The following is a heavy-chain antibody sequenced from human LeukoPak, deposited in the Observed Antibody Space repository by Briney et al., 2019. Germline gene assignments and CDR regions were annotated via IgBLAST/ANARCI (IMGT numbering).Heavy chain of an antibody. CDR2: IYYSGST. Sequence: PSETLSLTCTVSGGSISSSRYYWGWIRQPPGKGLEWIGSIYYSGSTYYNPSLKSRVTISVDTSKNQFSLKLSSVTAADTAVYYCARVFRGSVIDWGQGTLVTVSS. D-gene: IGHD3-10*01. CDR1: GGSISSSRYY. V-gene: IGHV4-39*07. J-gene: IGHJ4*02. CDR3: ARVFRGSVID.